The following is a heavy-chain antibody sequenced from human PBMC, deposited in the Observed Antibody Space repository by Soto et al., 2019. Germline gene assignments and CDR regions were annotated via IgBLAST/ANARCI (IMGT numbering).Heavy chain of an antibody. V-gene: IGHV1-18*01. CDR1: GYTFTSYY. J-gene: IGHJ3*02. Sequence: ASVKVSCKASGYTFTSYYINWVRQATGQGLEWMGWISAYNGNTNYAQKLQGRVTMTTDTSTSTAYMELRSLRSDDTAVYYCARDHYGSGSYPNDAFDIWGQGTMVTVSS. D-gene: IGHD3-10*01. CDR2: ISAYNGNT. CDR3: ARDHYGSGSYPNDAFDI.